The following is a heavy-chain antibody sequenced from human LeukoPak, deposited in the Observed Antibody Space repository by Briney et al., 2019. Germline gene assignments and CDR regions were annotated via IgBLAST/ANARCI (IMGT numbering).Heavy chain of an antibody. D-gene: IGHD2-2*01. Sequence: PSETLSLTCTVSGGSVSSHFWSWIRQPPGKGLEWIGYIYYSGSTNYNPSLKSRVTISVDTSKNQFSLKLSSVTAADTAVYYCARVNCSSTSCYWDYWGQGTLVTVSS. J-gene: IGHJ4*02. CDR3: ARVNCSSTSCYWDY. CDR1: GGSVSSHF. CDR2: IYYSGST. V-gene: IGHV4-59*02.